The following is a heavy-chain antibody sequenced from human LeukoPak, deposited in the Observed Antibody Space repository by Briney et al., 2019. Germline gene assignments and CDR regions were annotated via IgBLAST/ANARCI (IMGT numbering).Heavy chain of an antibody. CDR1: GFTFSSYA. D-gene: IGHD3-16*01. J-gene: IGHJ4*02. CDR3: ARGGFLGPDY. Sequence: GGSLRLSCAASGFTFSSYAMTWVRQAPGKGLGWVSTISDSGGNIYYADSVAGRFTISRGNSRDTLHLQMNSLRADDTAVYFCARGGFLGPDYWGQGTLVTVSS. CDR2: ISDSGGNI. V-gene: IGHV3-23*01.